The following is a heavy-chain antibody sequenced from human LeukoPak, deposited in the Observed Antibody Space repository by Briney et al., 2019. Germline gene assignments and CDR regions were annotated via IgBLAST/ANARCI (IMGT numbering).Heavy chain of an antibody. D-gene: IGHD3-16*01. CDR3: AAHARLGDSRLDY. V-gene: IGHV1-69*02. CDR1: GGTFSSYT. J-gene: IGHJ4*02. CDR2: IIPILGIA. Sequence: ASVKVSCKASGGTFSSYTISWVRQAPGQGLEWMGRIIPILGIANYAQKFQGRVTTTADKSTSTAYMELSSLRSEDTAVYYCAAHARLGDSRLDYWGQGTLVTVSS.